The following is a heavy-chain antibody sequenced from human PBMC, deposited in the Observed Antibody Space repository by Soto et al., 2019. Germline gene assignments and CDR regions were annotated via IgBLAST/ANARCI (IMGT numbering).Heavy chain of an antibody. D-gene: IGHD3-16*01. CDR1: GGSISSGGYY. V-gene: IGHV4-31*03. Sequence: NPSETLSLTCTVSGGSISSGGYYWSWIRQHPGKGLEWIGYIYYSGSTYYNPSLKSRVTISVDTSKNQFSLKLSSVTAADTAVYYCARERRGEYYYYYGMDVWGQGTTVTVSS. CDR2: IYYSGST. CDR3: ARERRGEYYYYYGMDV. J-gene: IGHJ6*02.